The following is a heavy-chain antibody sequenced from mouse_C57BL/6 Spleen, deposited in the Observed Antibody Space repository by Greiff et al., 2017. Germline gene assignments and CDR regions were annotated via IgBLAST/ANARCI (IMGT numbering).Heavy chain of an antibody. Sequence: QVQLQQPGAELVKPGASVKLSCKASGYNFTSYWMNWVKQRPGRGLEWIGRIDPNSGGTQYNEKFKSKGTLTVDKPSSTAYMQLSSLTSEDSAFYCCASVRTTVVADYWGQGTTLTVSS. CDR2: IDPNSGGT. D-gene: IGHD1-1*01. V-gene: IGHV1-72*01. CDR3: ASVRTTVVADY. CDR1: GYNFTSYW. J-gene: IGHJ2*01.